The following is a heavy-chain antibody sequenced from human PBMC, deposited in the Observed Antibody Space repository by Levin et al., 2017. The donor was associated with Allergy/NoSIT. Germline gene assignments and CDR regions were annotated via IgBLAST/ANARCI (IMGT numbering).Heavy chain of an antibody. D-gene: IGHD4-23*01. V-gene: IGHV3-30-3*01. Sequence: GESLKISCAVSGLTFSSYAMHWVRQAPGKGLEWVGFISSDGSNKYYADSVKGRFTFSRDNSKNTLYLQMNSLRPEDTAMYFCARGRGGNLFDYWGQGTLVSVSS. J-gene: IGHJ4*02. CDR1: GLTFSSYA. CDR2: ISSDGSNK. CDR3: ARGRGGNLFDY.